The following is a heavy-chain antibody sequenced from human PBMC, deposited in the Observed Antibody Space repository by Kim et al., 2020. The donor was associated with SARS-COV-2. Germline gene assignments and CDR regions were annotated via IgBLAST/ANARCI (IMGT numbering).Heavy chain of an antibody. CDR2: IKAGNGYT. Sequence: ASVKVSCKASGYTFTTYGVNWVRQAPGQRLEWMGWIKAGNGYTKSSQKFQGRVTITRDASASTDYMELSSLTSDDTAVYYCTRHGGGDDYWGQGTLVTVSS. J-gene: IGHJ4*02. CDR1: GYTFTTYG. V-gene: IGHV1-3*01. D-gene: IGHD2-21*02. CDR3: TRHGGGDDY.